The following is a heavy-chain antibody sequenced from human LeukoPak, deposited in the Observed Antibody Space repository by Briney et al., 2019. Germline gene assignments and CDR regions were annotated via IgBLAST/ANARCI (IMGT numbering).Heavy chain of an antibody. CDR3: ARGGSANAFDI. CDR1: GGSISSYY. CDR2: IYYSGST. D-gene: IGHD6-19*01. J-gene: IGHJ3*02. Sequence: MTSETLSLTCTVSGGSISSYYWSWIRQPPGKGLEWIGYIYYSGSTNYNPSLKSRVTISVDTSKNQFSLKLSSVTAADTAVYYCARGGSANAFDIWGQGTMVTVSS. V-gene: IGHV4-59*01.